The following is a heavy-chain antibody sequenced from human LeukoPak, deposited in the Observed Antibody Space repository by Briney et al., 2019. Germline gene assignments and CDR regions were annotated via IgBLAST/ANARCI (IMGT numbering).Heavy chain of an antibody. CDR2: ISGGGGST. J-gene: IGHJ4*02. V-gene: IGHV3-23*01. CDR3: ARDQRYCSSSSCPWEPFDY. Sequence: GGSLRLSCAASGFTFSTYAMSWVREAPGKGLEWVSSISGGGGSTYYAHSVKGRSSISRDNAKNSLYLQMNSLRAEDTAVYYCARDQRYCSSSSCPWEPFDYWGQRTLVTVSS. D-gene: IGHD2-2*01. CDR1: GFTFSTYA.